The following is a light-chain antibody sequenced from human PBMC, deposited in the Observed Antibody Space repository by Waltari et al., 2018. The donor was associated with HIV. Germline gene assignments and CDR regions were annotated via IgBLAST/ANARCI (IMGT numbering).Light chain of an antibody. V-gene: IGLV2-14*03. CDR3: NSYTSTTTRWL. J-gene: IGLJ3*02. Sequence: QSALTQPASVSGSPGQSIIISCTGTSSDVGGYNYVSWYQQHPGKAPKLIIFGVGNRPSGVSNRFSGSKSGNTASLTISGLQTEDEADYYCNSYTSTTTRWLFGGGTRLTVL. CDR2: GVG. CDR1: SSDVGGYNY.